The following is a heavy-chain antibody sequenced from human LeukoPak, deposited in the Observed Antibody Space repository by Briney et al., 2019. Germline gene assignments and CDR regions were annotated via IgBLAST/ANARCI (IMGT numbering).Heavy chain of an antibody. CDR3: ATVNGGGADWFDP. Sequence: GASVKVSCKAYGYTFTGYYIHWARQGPGQGLEWMGWINPNSGATNYAQKFQGRVTMTRDTSISTAYMELSRLRSDDTAVYYCATVNGGGADWFDPWGQGTLVTVSS. CDR2: INPNSGAT. V-gene: IGHV1-2*02. CDR1: GYTFTGYY. D-gene: IGHD2-21*01. J-gene: IGHJ5*02.